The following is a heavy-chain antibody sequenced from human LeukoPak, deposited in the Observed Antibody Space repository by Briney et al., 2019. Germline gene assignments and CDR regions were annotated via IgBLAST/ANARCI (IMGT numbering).Heavy chain of an antibody. J-gene: IGHJ6*02. CDR2: INTDGSST. D-gene: IGHD4-17*01. V-gene: IGHV3-74*01. Sequence: PGGSLRLSCAASGFTFSSYWMHWVRQAPGKGLVWVSRINTDGSSTSYADSAKGRFTISRDNSKNTLYLQMNSLRAEDTAVYYCARDNRGDYGYYYYYGMDVWGQGTTVTVSS. CDR1: GFTFSSYW. CDR3: ARDNRGDYGYYYYYGMDV.